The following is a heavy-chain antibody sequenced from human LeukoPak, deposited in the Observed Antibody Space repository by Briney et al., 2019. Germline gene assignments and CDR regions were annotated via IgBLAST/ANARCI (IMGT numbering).Heavy chain of an antibody. CDR1: GGSISSYY. V-gene: IGHV4-59*01. J-gene: IGHJ6*02. CDR3: ARVPVVVPAAMGLYGMDV. Sequence: SETLSLTCAVYGGSISSYYWSWIRQPPGKGLEWIGYIYYSGSTNYNPSLKSRVTISVDTSKNQFSLKLSSVTAADTAVYYCARVPVVVPAAMGLYGMDVWGQGTTVTVSS. CDR2: IYYSGST. D-gene: IGHD2-2*01.